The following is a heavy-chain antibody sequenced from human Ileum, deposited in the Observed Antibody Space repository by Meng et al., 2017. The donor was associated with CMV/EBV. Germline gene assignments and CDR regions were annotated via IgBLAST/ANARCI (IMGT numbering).Heavy chain of an antibody. CDR1: YKFTDDH. J-gene: IGHJ4*02. CDR2: INPSGGGT. CDR3: ARDLSSDTTSYYTPDY. Sequence: YKFTDDHMHWVRQAPGQGLEGLGIINPSGGGTASGQKFQAKITMTRDTSTNTVYMALRNLGTEDTAVYFCARDLSSDTTSYYTPDYWGQGTLVTVSS. V-gene: IGHV1-46*01. D-gene: IGHD2/OR15-2a*01.